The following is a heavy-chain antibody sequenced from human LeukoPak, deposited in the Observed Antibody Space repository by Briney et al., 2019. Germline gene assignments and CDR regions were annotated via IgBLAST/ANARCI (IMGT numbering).Heavy chain of an antibody. CDR2: IYYSGST. CDR1: GGSISSYY. D-gene: IGHD3-3*01. J-gene: IGHJ3*02. CDR3: ARRYDFWSGYHDAFDI. Sequence: SETLSLTCTVSGGSISSYYWSWLRQPPGKGLEWIGYIYYSGSTNYNPSLKSRVTISVDTSKNQFSLKLSSVTAADTAVYYCARRYDFWSGYHDAFDIWGQGTMVTVSS. V-gene: IGHV4-59*08.